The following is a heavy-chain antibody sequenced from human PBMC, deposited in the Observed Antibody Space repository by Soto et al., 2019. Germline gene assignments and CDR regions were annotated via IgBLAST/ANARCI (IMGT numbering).Heavy chain of an antibody. V-gene: IGHV2-5*02. Sequence: QLTLNESGPTVVKPAETLTLTCTFSGFSLTTSGVGVGWIRQSPGKAPEWLALIYWDDDKRYSASLKSRLTITKDTSKNQVVLTMASVDPADTATYSCAHRILRTVFGLVTTTAIYFDFWGQGTPVVVSS. CDR3: AHRILRTVFGLVTTTAIYFDF. J-gene: IGHJ4*02. D-gene: IGHD3-3*01. CDR1: GFSLTTSGVG. CDR2: IYWDDDK.